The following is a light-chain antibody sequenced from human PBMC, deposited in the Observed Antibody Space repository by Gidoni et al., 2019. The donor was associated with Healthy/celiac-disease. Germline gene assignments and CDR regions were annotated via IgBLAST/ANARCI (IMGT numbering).Light chain of an antibody. CDR3: QQYGSSPDT. CDR1: QSVSSSY. CDR2: GAS. J-gene: IGKJ2*01. V-gene: IGKV3-20*01. Sequence: EIVLTQSPGTLSLSPGERATRSCRASQSVSSSYLAWYQQKPGQAPRLLIYGASSRATGIPDRFSGSGSGTDFTLTISRLEPEDFAVYYCQQYGSSPDTFGQETKLGIE.